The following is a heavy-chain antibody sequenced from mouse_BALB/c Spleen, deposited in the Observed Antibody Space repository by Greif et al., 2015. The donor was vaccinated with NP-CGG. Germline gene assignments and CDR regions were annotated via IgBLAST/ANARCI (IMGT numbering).Heavy chain of an antibody. CDR2: ILPGSGST. V-gene: IGHV1-9*01. Sequence: VQLQQSGAELMKPGASVKISCKATGYTFSSYWIEWVKQRPGHGLEWIGEILPGSGSTNYNEKFKGKATFTADTSSNTAYMQLSSLTSEDSAVYYCARGGLRRGYYAMDYWGQGTSVTVSS. D-gene: IGHD2-4*01. CDR1: GYTFSSYW. CDR3: ARGGLRRGYYAMDY. J-gene: IGHJ4*01.